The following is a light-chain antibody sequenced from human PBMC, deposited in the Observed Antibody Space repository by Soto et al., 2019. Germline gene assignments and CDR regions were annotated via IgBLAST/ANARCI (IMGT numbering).Light chain of an antibody. CDR3: QQSDSQNT. CDR1: QNFSPY. V-gene: IGKV1-39*01. Sequence: DIHLTQSPSSLYAYVGDRVTITCRASQNFSPYLHCYQQQPGKAHRLLIYSTSSLQSGVPSRFSGSGSGTDFTLTITCLQREEFATYYCQQSDSQNTFGHGTKGEFK. J-gene: IGKJ2*01. CDR2: STS.